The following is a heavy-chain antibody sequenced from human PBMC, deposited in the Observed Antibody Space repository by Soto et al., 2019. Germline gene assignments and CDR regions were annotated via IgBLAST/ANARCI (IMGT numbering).Heavy chain of an antibody. J-gene: IGHJ4*02. CDR2: FSSGGNI. D-gene: IGHD2-8*01. CDR3: VSWVSAHFDY. Sequence: GGSLRLSCAASGFTFGSHTMSWVRQAPGKGLEWVSIFSSGGNIYYAASVKGRFTISRDNSRNTLYLQMNSLRGEDTAVYYCVSWVSAHFDYWGQGTVVTVSS. V-gene: IGHV3-23*01. CDR1: GFTFGSHT.